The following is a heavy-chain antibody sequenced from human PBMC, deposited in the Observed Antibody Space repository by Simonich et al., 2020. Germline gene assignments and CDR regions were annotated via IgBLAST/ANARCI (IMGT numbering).Heavy chain of an antibody. Sequence: QVQLVESGGGVVQPGRSLRPSCAASGFTFSSYGMHWVRQAPGKGLEWVAVIWYDGSNKYYADSVKGRFTISRDNSKTTLYLQMNSLRAEDTAVYYCARDRYCSGGSCYYFDYWGQGTLVTVSS. V-gene: IGHV3-33*01. CDR1: GFTFSSYG. CDR3: ARDRYCSGGSCYYFDY. CDR2: IWYDGSNK. D-gene: IGHD2-15*01. J-gene: IGHJ4*02.